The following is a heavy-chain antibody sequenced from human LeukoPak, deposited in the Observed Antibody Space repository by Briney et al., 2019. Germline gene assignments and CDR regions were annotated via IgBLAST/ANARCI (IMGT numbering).Heavy chain of an antibody. J-gene: IGHJ5*02. CDR2: INPNNGGT. Sequence: GASVTVPHMASGYTFTDYYILEVRQPPGQGPEWMGWINPNNGGTKYAQKFQGRVTMTQDASISTVYMELSSLRFDDTAVYFCAREGSCSNTSWYDVRWFAPGGQET. V-gene: IGHV1-2*02. CDR3: AREGSCSNTSWYDVRWFAP. CDR1: GYTFTDYY. D-gene: IGHD2-2*01.